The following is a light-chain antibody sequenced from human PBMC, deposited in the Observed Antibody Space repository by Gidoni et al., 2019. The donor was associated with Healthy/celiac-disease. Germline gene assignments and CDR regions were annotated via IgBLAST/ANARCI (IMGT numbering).Light chain of an antibody. CDR3: QQLNSPIT. J-gene: IGKJ5*01. CDR2: AAS. V-gene: IGKV1-9*01. CDR1: QGISSY. Sequence: DIQLTQSPSFLSASVGDRVTITCRASQGISSYLAWYQQKPGKAPKLLIYAASTWQSGVPSRFSGSGSGTEFTLTISSLQPEDFATYYCQQLNSPITFGQGTRLEIK.